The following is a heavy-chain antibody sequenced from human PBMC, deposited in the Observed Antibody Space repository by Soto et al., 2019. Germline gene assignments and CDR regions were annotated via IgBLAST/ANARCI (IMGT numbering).Heavy chain of an antibody. V-gene: IGHV3-30*18. CDR2: ISYDGSNK. J-gene: IGHJ4*02. CDR3: AKAGEKDIVLMG. Sequence: GGSLRLSCAASGFTFSSYGMHWVRQAPGKGLEWVAVISYDGSNKYYADSVKGRFTISRDNSKNTLYLQMNSLRAEDTAVYYCAKAGEKDIVLMGWGQGTLVTVSS. CDR1: GFTFSSYG. D-gene: IGHD2-8*01.